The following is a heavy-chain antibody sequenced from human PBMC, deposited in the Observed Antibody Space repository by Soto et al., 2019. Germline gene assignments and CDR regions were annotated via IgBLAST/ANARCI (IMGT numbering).Heavy chain of an antibody. Sequence: TLCLTCAVYGGSFSGYYWSWIRQPPGKGLEWIGEINHSRSTNYNPSLKSRVTISVDTSKNQFSLKLSSVTAADTAVYYCARVTKSTSWYYDFWIGYRDYWGQGTLVTVSS. CDR2: INHSRST. CDR1: GGSFSGYY. J-gene: IGHJ4*02. V-gene: IGHV4-34*01. CDR3: ARVTKSTSWYYDFWIGYRDY. D-gene: IGHD3-3*01.